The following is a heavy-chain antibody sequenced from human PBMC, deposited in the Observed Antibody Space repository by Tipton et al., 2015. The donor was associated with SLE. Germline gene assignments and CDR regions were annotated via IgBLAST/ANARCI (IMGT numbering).Heavy chain of an antibody. CDR3: AGYYDLWSGYLGF. J-gene: IGHJ4*02. CDR1: GGSISSGGYY. V-gene: IGHV4-31*03. D-gene: IGHD3-3*01. Sequence: TLSLTCTVSGGSISSGGYYWSWIRQHPGKGLEWVGYIYYRGTTYYNPSLKSRVTISLDTSKNQFSLKLNSVSAADTAVYYCAGYYDLWSGYLGFWGQGTLVTVSS. CDR2: IYYRGTT.